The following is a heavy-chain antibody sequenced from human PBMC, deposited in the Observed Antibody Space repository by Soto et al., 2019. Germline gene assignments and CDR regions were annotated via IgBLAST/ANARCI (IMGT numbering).Heavy chain of an antibody. Sequence: GGSLRLSCAASGFTFSAYWMHWVRQAPGKGLVWVSRTNTDGTATTSADSVEGRFTISRDNPKNMLYLQMNSLRAEDTAVYYCTRGHYYGMDVWGQGTTVTVSS. V-gene: IGHV3-74*03. CDR2: TNTDGTAT. J-gene: IGHJ6*02. CDR3: TRGHYYGMDV. CDR1: GFTFSAYW.